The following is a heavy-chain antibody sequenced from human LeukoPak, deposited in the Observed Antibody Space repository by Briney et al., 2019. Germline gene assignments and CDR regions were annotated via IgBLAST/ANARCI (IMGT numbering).Heavy chain of an antibody. CDR2: IYYSGST. V-gene: IGHV4-59*01. D-gene: IGHD6-13*01. J-gene: IGHJ4*02. Sequence: SETLSLTCTVSGGSISSYYWSWIRQPPGKGLEWSGYIYYSGSTNYNPSLKSRVTISVDTSKNQFSLKLSSVTAADTAVYYCARVRLSGVAAAAYDYWGQGTLVTVSS. CDR3: ARVRLSGVAAAAYDY. CDR1: GGSISSYY.